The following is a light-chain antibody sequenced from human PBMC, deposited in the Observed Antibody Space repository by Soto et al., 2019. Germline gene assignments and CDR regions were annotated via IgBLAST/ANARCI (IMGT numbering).Light chain of an antibody. CDR2: AAS. V-gene: IGKV1-39*01. CDR3: QQSYSNPLT. Sequence: DIQMTQSPSSLSASVGERVIITCRASETITRYLNWYQSKPGKAPRLLISAASSLQTGVPSRFSGNYSGTDFTLTISSLQPEDFATYYCQQSYSNPLTFGGGNKVDIK. J-gene: IGKJ4*01. CDR1: ETITRY.